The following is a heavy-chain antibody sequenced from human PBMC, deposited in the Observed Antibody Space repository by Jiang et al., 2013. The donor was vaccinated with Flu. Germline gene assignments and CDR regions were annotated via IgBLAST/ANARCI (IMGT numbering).Heavy chain of an antibody. CDR1: GVSITTYY. V-gene: IGHV4-59*08. J-gene: IGHJ2*01. CDR2: IYYSGIT. D-gene: IGHD5-12*01. CDR3: AKDIVTPGSFYYFDL. Sequence: GLVKPSETLSLTCTVSGVSITTYYWSWIRQSPGRGLEWIGQIYYSGITYYNPSLKSRVTMSVDTSNNQFSLKLNSVDAADTAVYYCAKDIVTPGSFYYFDLWGRGTLVTVSS.